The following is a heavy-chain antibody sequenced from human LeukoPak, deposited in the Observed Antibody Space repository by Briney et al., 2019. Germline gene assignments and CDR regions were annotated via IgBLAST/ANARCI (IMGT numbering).Heavy chain of an antibody. CDR1: GGSISSYY. Sequence: LETLSLTCTVSGGSISSYYWSWIRQPPGKGLEWIGYIYYSGSTNYNPSLKSRVTISVDTSKNQFSLKLSSVTAADTAVYYCARGVVRGVYFDYWGQGTLVTVSS. J-gene: IGHJ4*02. D-gene: IGHD3-10*01. CDR2: IYYSGST. V-gene: IGHV4-59*01. CDR3: ARGVVRGVYFDY.